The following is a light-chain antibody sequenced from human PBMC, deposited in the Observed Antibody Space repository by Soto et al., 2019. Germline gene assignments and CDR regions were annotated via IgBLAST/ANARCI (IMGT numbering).Light chain of an antibody. CDR1: QAIRND. CDR3: LQHNTYPWT. CDR2: AAS. V-gene: IGKV1-17*01. J-gene: IGKJ1*01. Sequence: DIQMTQSPSSLSASVLDIVTITFLASQAIRNDLGWYQQKPGKAPKRLIYAASSLDSEVPLRFSGSGSGTEFALTISSLQPEDFATYYCLQHNTYPWTFGQGTKVDI.